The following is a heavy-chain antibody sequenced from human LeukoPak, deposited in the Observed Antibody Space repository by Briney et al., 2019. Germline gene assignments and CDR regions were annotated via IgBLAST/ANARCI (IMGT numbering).Heavy chain of an antibody. CDR3: AKEGAAASFGGYFDY. CDR2: ISGSGGTT. CDR1: GFTFSSYA. J-gene: IGHJ4*02. D-gene: IGHD2-15*01. Sequence: GGSLRLSCAASGFTFSSYAMSWVRQAPGKGLEWVSAISGSGGTTYYADSVRGRFTISRDNSKNTLYLQMNSLRVEDTAVYYCAKEGAAASFGGYFDYWGQGTPVIVSS. V-gene: IGHV3-23*01.